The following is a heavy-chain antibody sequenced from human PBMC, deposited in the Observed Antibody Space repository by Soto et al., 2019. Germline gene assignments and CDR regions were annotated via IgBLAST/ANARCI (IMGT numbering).Heavy chain of an antibody. J-gene: IGHJ5*02. V-gene: IGHV3-30*18. CDR1: GFTFSSYG. Sequence: GGSLRLSCAASGFTFSSYGMHWVRQAPGKGLEWVAVISYDGSNKYYADSVKGRFTISRDNSKNTLYLQMNSLRAEDTAVYYCAKENALIPINWFDPWGQGTLVTVSS. CDR3: AKENALIPINWFDP. CDR2: ISYDGSNK.